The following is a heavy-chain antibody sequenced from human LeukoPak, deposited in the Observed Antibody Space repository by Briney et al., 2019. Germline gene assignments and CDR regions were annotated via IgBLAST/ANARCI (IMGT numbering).Heavy chain of an antibody. CDR3: ARGPYGSSEIYYYYYYMDV. D-gene: IGHD6-6*01. V-gene: IGHV1-2*02. J-gene: IGHJ6*03. Sequence: ALVKVSCKASGYTFTDYYMHWVRQAPGQGLEWMGWINPNSGGTNYAQKFQGRVTMTRDTSISTAYMELSRLRSDDTAVYYCARGPYGSSEIYYYYYYMDVWGKGTTVTVSS. CDR2: INPNSGGT. CDR1: GYTFTDYY.